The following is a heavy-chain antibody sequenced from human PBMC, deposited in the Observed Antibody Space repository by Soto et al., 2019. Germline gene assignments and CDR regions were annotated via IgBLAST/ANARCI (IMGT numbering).Heavy chain of an antibody. D-gene: IGHD3-22*01. CDR2: IYYSGST. J-gene: IGHJ5*02. CDR1: GGSVSSGGFY. V-gene: IGHV4-61*08. Sequence: PSETLSLTCTVSGGSVSSGGFYWSWIRQPPGKGLEWIAYIYYSGSTNYNPSLKSRVTISVDTSKNQFSLKLSSLTAADTAVYYCARVNYYDSGGVYWFDPWGQGTLVTVSS. CDR3: ARVNYYDSGGVYWFDP.